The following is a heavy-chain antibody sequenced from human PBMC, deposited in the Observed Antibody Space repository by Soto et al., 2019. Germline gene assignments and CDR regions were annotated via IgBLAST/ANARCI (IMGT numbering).Heavy chain of an antibody. D-gene: IGHD6-6*01. Sequence: GGSLRLSCAASGFTFSNAGMNWVRQAPGKGLEWVGRIKSKTDGGTTDYAAPVKGRFTISRDDSKNTLYLQMNSLKTEDTAVYYCTTDSIAAPDYYYYYGMDVWGQGTTVTVSS. CDR1: GFTFSNAG. V-gene: IGHV3-15*07. J-gene: IGHJ6*02. CDR3: TTDSIAAPDYYYYYGMDV. CDR2: IKSKTDGGTT.